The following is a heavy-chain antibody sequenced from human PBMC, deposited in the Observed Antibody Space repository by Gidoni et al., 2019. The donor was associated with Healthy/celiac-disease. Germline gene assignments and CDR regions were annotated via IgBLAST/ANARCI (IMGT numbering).Heavy chain of an antibody. V-gene: IGHV3-30*02. D-gene: IGHD1-26*01. J-gene: IGHJ4*02. CDR1: GFTFSSHG. CDR3: AKGGGAHIELDY. CDR2: IRYDGSNK. Sequence: QVQLVDSVGCVVQPAGSLRLSCAASGFTFSSHGMPWVRQDPGKGLEWVAFIRYDGSNKYYAESVKGRFTISRENSKNTLYLQMNSLRAEDTAVYYCAKGGGAHIELDYWGQGTLVTVSS.